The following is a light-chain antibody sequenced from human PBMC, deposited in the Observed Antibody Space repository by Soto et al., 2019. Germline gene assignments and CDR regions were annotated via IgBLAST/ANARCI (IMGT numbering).Light chain of an antibody. CDR2: KAS. V-gene: IGKV1-5*03. CDR3: QQYNSYSRT. J-gene: IGKJ1*01. CDR1: QSISSW. Sequence: DIQRTQSPSTLSASVGDRVTITCRASQSISSWLAWYQQKPGKAPTLLIYKASSLESGVPSRFSGSGSGTEFTLTISSLQPDDFATYSCQQYNSYSRTFGQGTKGDIK.